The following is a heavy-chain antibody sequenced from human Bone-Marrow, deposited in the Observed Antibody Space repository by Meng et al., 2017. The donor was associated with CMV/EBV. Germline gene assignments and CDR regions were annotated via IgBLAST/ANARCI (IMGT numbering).Heavy chain of an antibody. CDR3: ARGETMAAAGTYYYYGMDV. J-gene: IGHJ6*02. CDR2: IIPIFGTA. D-gene: IGHD6-13*01. V-gene: IGHV1-69*05. CDR1: GGTFSSYA. Sequence: SVKVSCKASGGTFSSYAISWVRQAPGQGLEWMGGIIPIFGTANYAQKFQGRVTITTDESTSTAYMELSSLRSEDTAVYYWARGETMAAAGTYYYYGMDVWGQGTTVTVSS.